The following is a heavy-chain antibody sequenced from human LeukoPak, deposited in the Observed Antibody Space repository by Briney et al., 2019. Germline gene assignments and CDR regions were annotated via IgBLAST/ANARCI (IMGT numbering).Heavy chain of an antibody. CDR3: AKDGGSLTYYFDY. CDR1: GFTFSSYA. CDR2: ISYDESNK. J-gene: IGHJ4*02. V-gene: IGHV3-30*04. D-gene: IGHD1-26*01. Sequence: GGSLRLFCAASGFTFSSYAMHWLRQAPGKGLVWVAVISYDESNKYYADSVKGRFTISRDNSKNTLYLQMNSLTAEDTAVYYCAKDGGSLTYYFDYWGQGTLVTVSS.